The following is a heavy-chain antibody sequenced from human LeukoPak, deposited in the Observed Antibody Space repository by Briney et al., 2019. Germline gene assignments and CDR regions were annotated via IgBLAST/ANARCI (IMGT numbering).Heavy chain of an antibody. J-gene: IGHJ4*02. CDR1: GFSFSSYA. CDR3: AKNRGTGLAFYDY. Sequence: PGRSLRLSCAASGFSFSSYAMTWVRQAPGRGLEWVSAISGGGYYIYYADSVRGRFTTSRDNSKNTLYLQMTNLRAEDTGLYYCAKNRGTGLAFYDYWGQGTQVTVSS. D-gene: IGHD3-3*02. V-gene: IGHV3-23*01. CDR2: ISGGGYYI.